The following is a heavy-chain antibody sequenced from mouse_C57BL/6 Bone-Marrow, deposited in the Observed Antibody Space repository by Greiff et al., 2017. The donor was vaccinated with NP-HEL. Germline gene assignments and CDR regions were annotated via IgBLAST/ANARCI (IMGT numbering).Heavy chain of an antibody. J-gene: IGHJ3*01. CDR1: GYTFPDHT. CDR3: ASPIYYGNLAWFAY. CDR2: IYPRDGST. Sequence: QVQLQQSDAELVKPGASVTISCKVSGYTFPDHTIHWMKQRPEQGLEWIGSIYPRDGSTKYNEKFKGKATLTADKSSSTAYMQLNSLTSEDSAVYFCASPIYYGNLAWFAYWGQGTLVTVSA. V-gene: IGHV1-78*01. D-gene: IGHD2-1*01.